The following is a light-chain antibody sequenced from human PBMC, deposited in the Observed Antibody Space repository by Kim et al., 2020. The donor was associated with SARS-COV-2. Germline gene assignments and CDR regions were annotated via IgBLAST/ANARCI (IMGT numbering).Light chain of an antibody. CDR1: QSVSGNY. Sequence: EIVLTQSPGTLSLSPGERATLSCRASQSVSGNYLGWYQQKPGQAPRLLIYGASSRATGIPDRFSGSGSGTDFTLTISRLEPEDFAVYYCQQYGSSFGQGTKVDIK. V-gene: IGKV3-20*01. CDR2: GAS. J-gene: IGKJ1*01. CDR3: QQYGSS.